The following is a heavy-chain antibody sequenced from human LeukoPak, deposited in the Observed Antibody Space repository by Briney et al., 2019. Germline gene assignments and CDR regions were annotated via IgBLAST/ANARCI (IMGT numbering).Heavy chain of an antibody. CDR3: ARDRYGYDSSFDY. V-gene: IGHV4-59*01. Sequence: SETLSLTCTVSGGSISSYYWSWIRQPPGKELECIGYIYYSGSTNYNPSLKSRVTISVDTSKNQFSLKLSSVTAADTAVYYCARDRYGYDSSFDYWGQGSLVTVSS. J-gene: IGHJ4*02. CDR1: GGSISSYY. D-gene: IGHD5-12*01. CDR2: IYYSGST.